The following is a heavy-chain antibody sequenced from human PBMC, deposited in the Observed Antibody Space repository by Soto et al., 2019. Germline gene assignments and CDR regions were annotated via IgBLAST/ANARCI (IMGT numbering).Heavy chain of an antibody. D-gene: IGHD1-26*01. CDR2: ISYDGSNK. CDR1: GFTFSSYA. CDR3: ARVYRASDY. Sequence: QVQLVESGGGVVQPGRSLRLSCAASGFTFSSYAMHWVRQAPGKGLEWVAVISYDGSNKYYADSVKGRFTIPRDNSKNTLYLQMNSLRAEDTAVYYCARVYRASDYWGQGTLVTVSS. J-gene: IGHJ4*02. V-gene: IGHV3-30-3*01.